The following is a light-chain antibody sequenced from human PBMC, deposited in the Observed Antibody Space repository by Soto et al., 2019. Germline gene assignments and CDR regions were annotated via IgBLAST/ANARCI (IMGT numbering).Light chain of an antibody. V-gene: IGLV2-14*01. CDR3: SSYTRSNTLL. CDR1: SSDVGGYNY. CDR2: EVS. Sequence: QSALTQPASVSGSPGQSITNSCTGTSSDVGGYNYVSWYQQHSGKAPKLMIYEVSNRPSGVSNRFSGSKSGNTASLTISGLQAEDEAEYYCSSYTRSNTLLFGGGTKVTVL. J-gene: IGLJ2*01.